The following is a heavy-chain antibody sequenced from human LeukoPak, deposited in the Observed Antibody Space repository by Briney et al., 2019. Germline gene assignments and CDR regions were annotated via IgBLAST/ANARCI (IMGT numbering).Heavy chain of an antibody. V-gene: IGHV3-23*01. CDR1: GFTFSNYA. CDR2: ISSSGAST. CDR3: AKPHTTGNNYYYYMDV. D-gene: IGHD1-1*01. Sequence: PGGSLRLSCVASGFTFSNYAMSWVRQAPGKGLEWVSAISSSGASTFYADSVKGRFTISRDNSKNTLYLQMNSLRAEDTAVYYCAKPHTTGNNYYYYMDVWGKGTTVTVSS. J-gene: IGHJ6*03.